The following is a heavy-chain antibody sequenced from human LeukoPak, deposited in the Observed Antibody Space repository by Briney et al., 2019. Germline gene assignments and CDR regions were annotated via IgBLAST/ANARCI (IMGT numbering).Heavy chain of an antibody. CDR2: IYTSGST. D-gene: IGHD3-3*01. CDR1: GGSISSYY. CDR3: ATASPYYDFWSGYTDAFDI. V-gene: IGHV4-4*08. J-gene: IGHJ3*02. Sequence: PSETLSLTCTVSGGSISSYYWSWIRQPPGKGLEWIGYIYTSGSTNYNPSLKSRVTMSVDTSKNQFSLKLSSVTAADTAVYYCATASPYYDFWSGYTDAFDIWGQGTMVTVSS.